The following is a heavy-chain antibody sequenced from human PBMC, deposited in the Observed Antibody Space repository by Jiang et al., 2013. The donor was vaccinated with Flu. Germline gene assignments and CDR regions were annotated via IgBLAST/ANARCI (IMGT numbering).Heavy chain of an antibody. D-gene: IGHD6-19*01. Sequence: WLAHIYWNDDKRYSPSLKSRLTITKDTSKNQVVLTMTNMDPVDTATYYCAHLLGGWYWRYFDYWGQGTLVTVSS. J-gene: IGHJ4*02. V-gene: IGHV2-5*01. CDR2: IYWNDDK. CDR3: AHLLGGWYWRYFDY.